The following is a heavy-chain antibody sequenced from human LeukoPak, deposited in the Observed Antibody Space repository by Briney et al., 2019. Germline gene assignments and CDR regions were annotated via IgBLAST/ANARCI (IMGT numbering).Heavy chain of an antibody. Sequence: GGSLRLSCAASGFTFSTYSMNWVRQAPGKGLKWVSYISSSSSTIYYADSVKGRFTISRDIAKNSLYLQMNSLRAEDTAVYYCARGEHGSNCDCWGQGTLVTVSS. CDR2: ISSSSSTI. CDR3: ARGEHGSNCDC. CDR1: GFTFSTYS. D-gene: IGHD2-15*01. V-gene: IGHV3-48*01. J-gene: IGHJ4*02.